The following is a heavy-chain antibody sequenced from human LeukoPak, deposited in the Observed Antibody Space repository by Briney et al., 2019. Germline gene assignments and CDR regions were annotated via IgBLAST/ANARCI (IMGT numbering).Heavy chain of an antibody. CDR3: ATPFHPSTVTTLHYMDV. V-gene: IGHV1-69*13. J-gene: IGHJ6*03. CDR1: GGTFSSYA. D-gene: IGHD4-17*01. CDR2: IIPIFGTA. Sequence: ASVKVSCKASGGTFSSYAISWVRQAPGQGLEWMGGIIPIFGTANYAQKFKGRVTITAEESTSTGYMELSSLRSEDTAVYYCATPFHPSTVTTLHYMDVWGKGTTVTVSS.